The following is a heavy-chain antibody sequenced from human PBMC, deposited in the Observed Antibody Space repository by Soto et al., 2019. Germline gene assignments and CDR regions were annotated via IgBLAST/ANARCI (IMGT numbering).Heavy chain of an antibody. V-gene: IGHV3-23*01. CDR2: ISGSGGST. D-gene: IGHD6-19*01. Sequence: EVQLLESGGGLVQPGGSLRLSCAASGFTFSSYAMSWVRQAPGKGLEWVSAISGSGGSTYYADSVKGRFTISRDNSKNTLDLQMNSLRAEDTAVSYCAKGSSGWYGDFQHWGQGTLVTVSS. J-gene: IGHJ1*01. CDR3: AKGSSGWYGDFQH. CDR1: GFTFSSYA.